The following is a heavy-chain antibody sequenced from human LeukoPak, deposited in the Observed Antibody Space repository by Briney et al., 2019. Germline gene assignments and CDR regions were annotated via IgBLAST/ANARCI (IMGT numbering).Heavy chain of an antibody. V-gene: IGHV4-4*07. D-gene: IGHD2-2*01. J-gene: IGHJ5*02. Sequence: SETLSLTCTVSGGSISSYYWSWIRQPAGKGLEWIGRIYSSGSTNYNPSLKSRVTMSVDTSKNQFSLKLCSVTAADTAVYYCATQAVIVVVPAAKVLGWFDPWGQGTLVTVSS. CDR1: GGSISSYY. CDR2: IYSSGST. CDR3: ATQAVIVVVPAAKVLGWFDP.